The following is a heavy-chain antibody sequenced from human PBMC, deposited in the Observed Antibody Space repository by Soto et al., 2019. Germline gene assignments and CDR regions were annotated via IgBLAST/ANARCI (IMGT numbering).Heavy chain of an antibody. D-gene: IGHD2-21*01. CDR1: GYTFIHYY. CDR2: INPNGGST. CDR3: ARSLLQGDF. Sequence: QVQLVQSAAEVKKPGASVKISCKASGYTFIHYYIHWVRQAPGQGLEWMAIINPNGGSTNYAQKFQGRVTVTSDTSTTTVSMELNSLESDDTAVYFCARSLLQGDFRGQGTLVTVSS. J-gene: IGHJ4*02. V-gene: IGHV1-46*01.